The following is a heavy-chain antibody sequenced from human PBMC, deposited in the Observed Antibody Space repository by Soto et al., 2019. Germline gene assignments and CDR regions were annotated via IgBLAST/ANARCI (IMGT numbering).Heavy chain of an antibody. V-gene: IGHV3-23*01. Sequence: PGGSLRLSCAASGFTFSSYAMSWVRQAPGKGLEWVSAISGSGGSTYYADSVKGRFAISRDNSKNTLYLQMNSLRAEDTAVYYCAKDLVYGPTPDAFDIWGQGTMVTVSS. CDR2: ISGSGGST. CDR1: GFTFSSYA. D-gene: IGHD2-8*01. J-gene: IGHJ3*02. CDR3: AKDLVYGPTPDAFDI.